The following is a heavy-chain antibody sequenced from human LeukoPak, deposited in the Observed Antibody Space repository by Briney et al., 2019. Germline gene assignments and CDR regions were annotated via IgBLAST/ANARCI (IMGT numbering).Heavy chain of an antibody. J-gene: IGHJ4*02. CDR1: GFTFSSYS. Sequence: GGSLRLSCAASGFTFSSYSMNWVRQAPGKGLEWVSYISSSGSTIYYADSVKGRFTISRDNAKNSLYLQMNSLRAEDTAVYYCARDPRGSGGTDYWGQGTLVTVSS. CDR2: ISSSGSTI. D-gene: IGHD2-15*01. CDR3: ARDPRGSGGTDY. V-gene: IGHV3-48*04.